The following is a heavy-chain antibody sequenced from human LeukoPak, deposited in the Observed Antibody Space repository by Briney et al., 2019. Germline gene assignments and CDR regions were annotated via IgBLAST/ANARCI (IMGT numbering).Heavy chain of an antibody. V-gene: IGHV3-23*01. Sequence: GSLRLSCAASEFAFSTYNMNWVRQAPGKGLEWVSPISGSGGSTYYADSVKGRFTISRDNSKNTLYLQMNSLRAEDTAVYYCAKMYYYDSSGYYLEGDFDYWGQGTLVTVSS. CDR1: EFAFSTYN. J-gene: IGHJ4*02. CDR3: AKMYYYDSSGYYLEGDFDY. CDR2: ISGSGGST. D-gene: IGHD3-22*01.